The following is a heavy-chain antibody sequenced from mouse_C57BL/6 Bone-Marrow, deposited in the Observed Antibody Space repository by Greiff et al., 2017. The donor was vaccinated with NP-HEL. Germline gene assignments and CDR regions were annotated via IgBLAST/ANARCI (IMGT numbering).Heavy chain of an antibody. V-gene: IGHV2-2*01. CDR2: IWRGGST. D-gene: IGHD1-1*01. CDR3: ARSPKSITHFDC. J-gene: IGHJ2*01. Sequence: VQLQQSGPGLVQPSQSLSISCTVSGFSLTSYGVHWVRQSPGKGLEWLGVIWRGGSTDYNAAFISRLSISKDNSKSQVFFKMNMLQAYDTAIYYCARSPKSITHFDCWGQGTTLTVSS. CDR1: GFSLTSYG.